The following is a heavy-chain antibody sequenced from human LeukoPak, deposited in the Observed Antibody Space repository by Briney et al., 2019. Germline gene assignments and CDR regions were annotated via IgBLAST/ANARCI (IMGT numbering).Heavy chain of an antibody. D-gene: IGHD3-22*01. Sequence: SETLSLTCAVYGGSFSGYYWSWIRQPPGKGPEWIGEINHSGSTNYNPSLKNRVTISVDTSKNQFSLKLSSVTAADAAVYYCARPPRNYYYDSSGTAFDIWGQGTMVAVSS. CDR3: ARPPRNYYYDSSGTAFDI. V-gene: IGHV4-34*01. CDR2: INHSGST. CDR1: GGSFSGYY. J-gene: IGHJ3*02.